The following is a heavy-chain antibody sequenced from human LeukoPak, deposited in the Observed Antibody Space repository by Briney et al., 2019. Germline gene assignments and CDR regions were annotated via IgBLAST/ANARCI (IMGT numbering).Heavy chain of an antibody. D-gene: IGHD3-22*01. V-gene: IGHV3-73*01. CDR2: IRSKANSYAT. J-gene: IGHJ4*02. Sequence: GGSLRLSCAASGFTFSGSAMHWVRQASGKGLEWVGRIRSKANSYATAYAASVKGRFTISRDDSKNTAYLQMNSLKTEDTAVYYCTRLRYDSSGYCPPGGDYWGQGTLVTVSS. CDR1: GFTFSGSA. CDR3: TRLRYDSSGYCPPGGDY.